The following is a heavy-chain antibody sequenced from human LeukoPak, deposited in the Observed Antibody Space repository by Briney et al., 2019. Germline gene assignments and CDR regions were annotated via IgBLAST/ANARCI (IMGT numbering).Heavy chain of an antibody. Sequence: SETLSLTCTVSGGSISSYYWSWIRQPPGKGLEWIGYIYYAGSTNYNPSLKSRLTISVDTSKNQVSLKLRSVTAADTAVYHCARDVVPASIAFGYWGQGTLVTVSS. CDR1: GGSISSYY. J-gene: IGHJ4*02. CDR3: ARDVVPASIAFGY. D-gene: IGHD2-2*01. CDR2: IYYAGST. V-gene: IGHV4-59*01.